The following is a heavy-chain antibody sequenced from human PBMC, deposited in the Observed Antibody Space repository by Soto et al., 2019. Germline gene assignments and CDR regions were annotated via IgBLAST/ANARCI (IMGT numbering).Heavy chain of an antibody. CDR1: GYIIKNYW. CDR3: IRGGVKSRNFDY. V-gene: IGHV5-51*01. Sequence: EVQLVQSGTEVKQPGESLKISCKASGYIIKNYWIGWVRQMPGQGLEWMGIIYPDDSDTRYSPSFQGQVTISVDKSISTAYVQWSSLKASDSAIYYCIRGGVKSRNFDYWGQGTLVTVSS. J-gene: IGHJ4*02. CDR2: IYPDDSDT. D-gene: IGHD3-10*01.